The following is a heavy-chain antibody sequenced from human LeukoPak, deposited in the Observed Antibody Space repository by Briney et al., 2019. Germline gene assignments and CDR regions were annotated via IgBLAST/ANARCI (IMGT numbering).Heavy chain of an antibody. J-gene: IGHJ5*02. Sequence: KTSETLSLTCTVSGDSISTYYWNWIRQPPGKGLEGIGHIHFSGDTNYNPSLKSRVTISLDSAKNQFSLRLISVTAADTAIYYCARRVYMSSASATSDTWLDPWGQGTLVSASS. CDR1: GDSISTYY. V-gene: IGHV4-59*01. CDR3: ARRVYMSSASATSDTWLDP. CDR2: IHFSGDT. D-gene: IGHD5/OR15-5a*01.